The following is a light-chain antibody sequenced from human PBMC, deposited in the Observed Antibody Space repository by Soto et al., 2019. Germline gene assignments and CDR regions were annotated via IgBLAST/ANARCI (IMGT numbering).Light chain of an antibody. J-gene: IGKJ5*01. V-gene: IGKV3-20*01. CDR2: GAS. Sequence: IFFAHSPSTPSLSRWEIPTLSSQASQSVSNNYLAWYQQKPGQAPRLLIYGASNRATGIPERFSGSGSGTDFTLTISSLEPEDFAVYYCQQYGTSPITFGQGTRLEI. CDR3: QQYGTSPIT. CDR1: QSVSNNY.